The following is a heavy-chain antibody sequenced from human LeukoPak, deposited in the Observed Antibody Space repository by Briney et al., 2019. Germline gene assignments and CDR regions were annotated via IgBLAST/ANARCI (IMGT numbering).Heavy chain of an antibody. CDR3: ATDTGYSGYEAPDN. J-gene: IGHJ4*02. V-gene: IGHV1-18*04. CDR2: INVYNGNT. D-gene: IGHD5-12*01. Sequence: GASVKVSCKTSGYTFSNYGISWVRQAPGQGLEWMGWINVYNGNTRYGQKFQGRLTVNTDTSTSTAFMELESLRPDDTAVYYCATDTGYSGYEAPDNWGQGTQVTVSS. CDR1: GYTFSNYG.